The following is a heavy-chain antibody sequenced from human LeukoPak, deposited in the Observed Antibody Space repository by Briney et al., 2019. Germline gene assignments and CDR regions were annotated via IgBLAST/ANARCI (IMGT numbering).Heavy chain of an antibody. CDR3: AKDSLSSSWYNPRAFDI. D-gene: IGHD6-13*01. J-gene: IGHJ3*02. V-gene: IGHV3-9*01. CDR1: GFTVSSNY. Sequence: GGSLRLSCAASGFTVSSNYMSWVRQAPGKGLEWVSGISWNSGSIGYADSVKGRFTISRDNAKNSLYLQMNSLRAEDTALYYCAKDSLSSSWYNPRAFDIWGQGTMVTVSS. CDR2: ISWNSGSI.